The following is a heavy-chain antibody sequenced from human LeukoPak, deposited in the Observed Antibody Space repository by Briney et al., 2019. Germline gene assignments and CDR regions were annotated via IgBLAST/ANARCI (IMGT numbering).Heavy chain of an antibody. D-gene: IGHD3-22*01. CDR3: ARDLGLFCVYY. CDR1: GYTFTGYY. V-gene: IGHV1-2*02. J-gene: IGHJ4*02. Sequence: ASVKVSCKASGYTFTGYYIHWVRQAPGQGREWMGWINPNNGDTAYAQKFQGRVTMTRDTSISTGYMELSRLRSDDTAVYSCARDLGLFCVYYWGQGTLVTVSS. CDR2: INPNNGDT.